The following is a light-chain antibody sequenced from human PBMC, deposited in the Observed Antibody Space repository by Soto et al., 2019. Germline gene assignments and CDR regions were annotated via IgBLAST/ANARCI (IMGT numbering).Light chain of an antibody. Sequence: QSVLTQPPSVSGAPGQRVTISCTGSSSNIGAGYGVHWYQQLPGTAPKLLIYGNSNRPSGVPDRFSGSKSGTSASLAIPGLQAEDEADYYCQSYDSSLSVVFGGGTKLTVL. V-gene: IGLV1-40*01. CDR1: SSNIGAGYG. CDR3: QSYDSSLSVV. J-gene: IGLJ2*01. CDR2: GNS.